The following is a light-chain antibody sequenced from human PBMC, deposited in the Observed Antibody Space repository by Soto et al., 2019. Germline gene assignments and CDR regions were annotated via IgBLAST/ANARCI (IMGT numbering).Light chain of an antibody. CDR2: HAS. CDR3: QQYNSYS. V-gene: IGKV1-5*01. Sequence: QRTQTPSTPPDSVGDRVPLTCRASQSISNWLAWYQQKPGTAPKVLIYHASNLQSGVPSRFSGSGSGTEFTLTISSLQPDDFATYYCQQYNSYSFGQGTKVDIK. CDR1: QSISNW. J-gene: IGKJ1*01.